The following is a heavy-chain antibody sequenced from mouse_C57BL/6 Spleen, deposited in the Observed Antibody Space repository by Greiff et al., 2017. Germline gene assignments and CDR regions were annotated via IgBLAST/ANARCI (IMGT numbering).Heavy chain of an antibody. CDR1: GYAFSSSW. V-gene: IGHV1-82*01. CDR2: IYPGDGDT. CDR3: AYGYDGGYAMDY. D-gene: IGHD2-2*01. J-gene: IGHJ4*01. Sequence: SGPELVKPGASVKISCKASGYAFSSSWMNWVKQRPGKGLEWIGRIYPGDGDTNYNGKFKGKATLTADKSSSTAYMQLSSLTSEDSAVYFCAYGYDGGYAMDYWGQGTSVTVSS.